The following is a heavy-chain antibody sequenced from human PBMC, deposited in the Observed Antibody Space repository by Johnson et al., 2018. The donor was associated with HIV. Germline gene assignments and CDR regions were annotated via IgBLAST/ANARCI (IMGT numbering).Heavy chain of an antibody. CDR1: GFTVSSNY. D-gene: IGHD7-27*01. J-gene: IGHJ3*02. Sequence: VQLVESGGGLVQPGGSLRLSCAASGFTVSSNYMSWVRQAPGKGLEWVSVIYSGGSTYYAASVKGRFTVSRDNFNNALYLQMNTLRAEDTAVYYCARLTGDEAFDIWGQGTMVTVSS. CDR2: IYSGGST. V-gene: IGHV3-66*01. CDR3: ARLTGDEAFDI.